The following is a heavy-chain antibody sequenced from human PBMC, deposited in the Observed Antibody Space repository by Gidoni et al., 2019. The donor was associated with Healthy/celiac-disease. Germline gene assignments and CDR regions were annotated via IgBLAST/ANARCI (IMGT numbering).Heavy chain of an antibody. CDR3: AKCTDTASLGFDY. V-gene: IGHV3-9*01. CDR1: GFSFDDYA. J-gene: IGHJ4*02. Sequence: VQLVESAGGLVQPGRSLRLSFAASGFSFDDYAMHWVRQAPGKGLEWVSVISWNSGSIGYADSVKGRFTISRDNAKNSLYLQMNSLRAEDTALYYCAKCTDTASLGFDYWGQGTLVTVSS. D-gene: IGHD5-18*01. CDR2: ISWNSGSI.